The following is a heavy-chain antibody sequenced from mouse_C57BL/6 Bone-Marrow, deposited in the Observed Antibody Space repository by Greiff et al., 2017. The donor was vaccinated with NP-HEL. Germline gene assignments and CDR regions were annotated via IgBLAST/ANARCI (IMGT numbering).Heavy chain of an antibody. Sequence: EVQVVESGGGLVKPGGSLKLSCAASGFTFSSYAMSWVRQTPEKRLEWVATISDGGSYTYYPDNVKGRFTISRDNAKNNLYLQMSHLKSEDTAMYYCARDRSKAFDYWGQGTTLTVSS. CDR1: GFTFSSYA. J-gene: IGHJ2*01. V-gene: IGHV5-4*01. CDR2: ISDGGSYT. D-gene: IGHD2-5*01. CDR3: ARDRSKAFDY.